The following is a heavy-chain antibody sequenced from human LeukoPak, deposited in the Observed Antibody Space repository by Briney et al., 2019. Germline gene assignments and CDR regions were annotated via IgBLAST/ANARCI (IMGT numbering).Heavy chain of an antibody. J-gene: IGHJ4*02. CDR3: VRNSNDYSYFDY. Sequence: PSQTLSLTCTVSGGSISSGGYYWTWIRQHPGKGLEWIGTSNSGTTYYNPSLESRVTISVDTSKNQFSLKLSSVTAADTAVYYCVRNSNDYSYFDYWGQGTLVTVSA. D-gene: IGHD3-22*01. CDR2: SNSGTT. CDR1: GGSISSGGYY. V-gene: IGHV4-31*03.